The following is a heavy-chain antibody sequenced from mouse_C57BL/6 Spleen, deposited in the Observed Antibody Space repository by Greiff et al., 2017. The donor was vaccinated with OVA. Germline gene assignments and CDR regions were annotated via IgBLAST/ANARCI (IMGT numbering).Heavy chain of an antibody. CDR3: ASDGFAY. CDR1: GFSLTSYG. V-gene: IGHV2-6*01. Sequence: VQLVESGPGLVAPSQSLSITCTVSGFSLTSYGVDWVRQSPGKGLEWLGVIWGVGSTNYNSAIKSRLSISKENSKSQVFLKMNRLQTDDTAMYYCASDGFAYWGQGTLVTVSA. J-gene: IGHJ3*01. CDR2: IWGVGST.